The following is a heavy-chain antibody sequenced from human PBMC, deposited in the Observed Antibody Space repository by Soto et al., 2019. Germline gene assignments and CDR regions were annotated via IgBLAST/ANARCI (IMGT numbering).Heavy chain of an antibody. Sequence: VQLVESGGGLVQPGGSLKLSCAASGFTFSGSAMHWVRQASGKGLEWVGRIRSKANSYATAYAASVKGRFTISRDDSKNTAYLQMNSLKTEDTAVYYCTMVRSFGGVIPIDYWGQGTLVTVSS. CDR2: IRSKANSYAT. J-gene: IGHJ4*02. CDR3: TMVRSFGGVIPIDY. V-gene: IGHV3-73*02. CDR1: GFTFSGSA. D-gene: IGHD3-16*02.